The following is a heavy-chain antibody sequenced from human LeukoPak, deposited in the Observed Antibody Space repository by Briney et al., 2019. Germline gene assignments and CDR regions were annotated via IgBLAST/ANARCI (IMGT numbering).Heavy chain of an antibody. CDR3: AKDADTATIIYWYFDL. J-gene: IGHJ2*01. CDR1: GFTFSSYG. V-gene: IGHV3-30*18. D-gene: IGHD5-18*01. CDR2: ISYDGGNK. Sequence: GGSLRLSCAASGFTFSSYGMHWVRQAPGKGLEWVAVISYDGGNKYYADSVKGRFTISRDNSKNTLYLQLNSLRAEDTAVYYCAKDADTATIIYWYFDLWGRGTLVTVSS.